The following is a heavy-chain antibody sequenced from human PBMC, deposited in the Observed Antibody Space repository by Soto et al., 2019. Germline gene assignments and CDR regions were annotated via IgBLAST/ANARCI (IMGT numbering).Heavy chain of an antibody. CDR3: ARLGRWLQALDS. CDR1: GGSISSYY. CDR2: IYYSGST. Sequence: SETLSLTCAVSGGSISSYYWSWIRQPPGKGLEWVGYIYYSGSTTYNPSLKSRLTISVDTSKNQFSLKLRSVTAADTAVYYCARLGRWLQALDSWGQGTLVTVSS. D-gene: IGHD5-12*01. J-gene: IGHJ4*02. V-gene: IGHV4-59*08.